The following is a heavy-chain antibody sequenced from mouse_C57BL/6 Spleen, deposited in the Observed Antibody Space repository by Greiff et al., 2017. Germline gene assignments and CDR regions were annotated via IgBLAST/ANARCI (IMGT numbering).Heavy chain of an antibody. V-gene: IGHV2-2*01. CDR2: IWSGGGT. CDR1: GFSLTSYG. J-gene: IGHJ4*01. D-gene: IGHD2-3*01. CDR3: ARTGLLRYAMDY. Sequence: QVQLQQSGPGLVQPSQSLSITCTVSGFSLTSYGVHWVRQSPGKGLEWLGVIWSGGGTDYNAAFISRLSISKDNSKSQVFFKMNSLQADDTTIYYCARTGLLRYAMDYWGQGTSVTVSS.